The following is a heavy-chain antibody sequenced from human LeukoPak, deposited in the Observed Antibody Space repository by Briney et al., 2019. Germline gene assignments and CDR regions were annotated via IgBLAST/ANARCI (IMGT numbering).Heavy chain of an antibody. V-gene: IGHV1-46*01. D-gene: IGHD5-24*01. CDR1: GYTFTNSF. CDR2: INPSGDNT. J-gene: IGHJ5*02. CDR3: ARDNSLRDTAWWFDP. Sequence: GASVKVSCKASGYTFTNSFMHWVRQAPGQGLEWIGIINPSGDNTWYAQKFQGRVTMTRDMATSTDYLEVSSLRSEDTAVYYCARDNSLRDTAWWFDPWGQGTLVTVSS.